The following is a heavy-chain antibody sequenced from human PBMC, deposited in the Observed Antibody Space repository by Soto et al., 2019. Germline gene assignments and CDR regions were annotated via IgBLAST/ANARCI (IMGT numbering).Heavy chain of an antibody. Sequence: GGSLRLSCSASGFTFSNEWMNWVRQAPGKGLEWVGRIKSKADGGATDYAAPVKGRFTVSTDDSTTTLYLQMSSMKTEETDIYVGYTVRAVPGSDYCGQGTLVTVSS. V-gene: IGHV3-15*01. CDR3: YTVRAVPGSDY. CDR1: GFTFSNEW. CDR2: IKSKADGGAT. D-gene: IGHD6-19*01. J-gene: IGHJ4*02.